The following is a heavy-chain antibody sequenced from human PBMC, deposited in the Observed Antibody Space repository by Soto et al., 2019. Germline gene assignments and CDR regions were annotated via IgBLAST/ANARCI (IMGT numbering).Heavy chain of an antibody. CDR2: NYYSGIT. D-gene: IGHD6-6*01. Sequence: SKTISITYTVSVGSISSGRYYCTCIRQHPGKGLEWIGYNYYSGITYYNPSLKSRVTISLDTSKNQFSLKLSSVTAADTAVYYCARGSSIAGLYYGLDVWGQGTTVT. V-gene: IGHV4-31*03. J-gene: IGHJ6*02. CDR3: ARGSSIAGLYYGLDV. CDR1: VGSISSGRYY.